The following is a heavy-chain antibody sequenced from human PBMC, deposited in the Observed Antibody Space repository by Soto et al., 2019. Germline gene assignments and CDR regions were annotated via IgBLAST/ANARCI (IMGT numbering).Heavy chain of an antibody. V-gene: IGHV4-59*01. J-gene: IGHJ6*02. CDR1: GGSIRDYF. D-gene: IGHD3-9*01. CDR3: ARDRKLVIPGNYYYYGMDV. CDR2: ISSSGTI. Sequence: SETLSLTCSVSGGSIRDYFWTWIRQPPGKGLEWIGYISSSGTIDYNSSLKSRVTISLDTSRNHFSLKLSSVTAADTAVYFCARDRKLVIPGNYYYYGMDVWGQGTTVTVSS.